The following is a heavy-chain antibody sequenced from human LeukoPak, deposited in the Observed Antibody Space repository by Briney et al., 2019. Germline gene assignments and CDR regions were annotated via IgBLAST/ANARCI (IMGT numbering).Heavy chain of an antibody. CDR1: GFTFSSYA. CDR3: AKDLGGKPYYYYGMDV. V-gene: IGHV3-23*01. Sequence: PGGSLRLSCAASGFTFSSYAMSRVRQAPGKGLEWVSAISGGGGSTYYADSVKGRFTISRDNSKNTLYLQMNSLRAEDTAVYYCAKDLGGKPYYYYGMDVWGQGTTVTVSS. CDR2: ISGGGGST. J-gene: IGHJ6*02.